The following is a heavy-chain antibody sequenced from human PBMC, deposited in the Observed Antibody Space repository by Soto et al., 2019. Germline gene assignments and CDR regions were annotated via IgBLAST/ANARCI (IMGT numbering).Heavy chain of an antibody. CDR2: IRGSGGST. V-gene: IGHV3-23*01. J-gene: IGHJ3*02. Sequence: GGSLRLSCAASGFTFSSYAMSWVRQAPGKGLEWVSAIRGSGGSTYYADSVKGRLTISRDNSKNTLYLQMNSLRAEDTAVYYCAKWPHIVVVPAAIKQQPGAFDIWGQGTMVTVSS. CDR3: AKWPHIVVVPAAIKQQPGAFDI. CDR1: GFTFSSYA. D-gene: IGHD2-2*02.